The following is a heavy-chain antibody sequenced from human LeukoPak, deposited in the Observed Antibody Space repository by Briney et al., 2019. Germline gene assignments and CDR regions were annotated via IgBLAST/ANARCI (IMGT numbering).Heavy chain of an antibody. CDR1: GFTFSSNY. V-gene: IGHV3-66*01. CDR2: IYSSGST. CDR3: ARIRVPAAMEWFDP. J-gene: IGHJ5*02. D-gene: IGHD2-2*01. Sequence: GGSLRVSCAASGFTFSSNYMSWVRQAPGKGLDWASVIYSSGSTFYADSVKGRFTISRDNSKNTLYLQMNSLGAEDTAVYYCARIRVPAAMEWFDPWGQGTLVTVSS.